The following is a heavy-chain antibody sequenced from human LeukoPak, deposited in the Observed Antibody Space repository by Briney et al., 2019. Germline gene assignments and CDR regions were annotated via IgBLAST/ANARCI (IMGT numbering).Heavy chain of an antibody. J-gene: IGHJ4*02. V-gene: IGHV1-69*05. Sequence: SVKVSCKASGGTFSSYAISWVRQAPGQGLEWMGGIIPIFGTANYAQKFQGRVTITTDESTSTAYMELSSLKASDTAMYYCARRITEGGFDCWGQGTLVTVSS. CDR2: IIPIFGTA. D-gene: IGHD3-16*01. CDR1: GGTFSSYA. CDR3: ARRITEGGFDC.